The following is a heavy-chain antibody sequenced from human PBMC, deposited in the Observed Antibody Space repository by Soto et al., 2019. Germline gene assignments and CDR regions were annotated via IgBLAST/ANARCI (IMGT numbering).Heavy chain of an antibody. D-gene: IGHD3-3*01. Sequence: QVQLQESGPGLVKPSGTLSLTCAVSSGSISSSNWWSWVRQPPGKGLEWIGEIYHSGSTNYNPSLKIRFTLSVDKSKNQFSLKLSSVTAADTAVYYCASRGALLRPNWFDHWGQGTLVTVSS. V-gene: IGHV4-4*02. CDR1: SGSISSSNW. CDR3: ASRGALLRPNWFDH. J-gene: IGHJ5*02. CDR2: IYHSGST.